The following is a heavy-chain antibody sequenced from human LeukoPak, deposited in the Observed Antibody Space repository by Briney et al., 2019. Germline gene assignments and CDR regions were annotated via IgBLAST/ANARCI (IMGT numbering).Heavy chain of an antibody. J-gene: IGHJ3*02. CDR1: GHTFTSYY. CDR3: ARYGFSSVWQGGWHAFDI. V-gene: IGHV1-46*01. D-gene: IGHD6-25*01. Sequence: ASVKVSCKASGHTFTSYYVHWVRQAPGQGLQWMGIINPTSGDTNYAQNFQGRVTMTRDMSTSTVYMELSSLRSEDTVVYYCARYGFSSVWQGGWHAFDIWGHGTMVTVSS. CDR2: INPTSGDT.